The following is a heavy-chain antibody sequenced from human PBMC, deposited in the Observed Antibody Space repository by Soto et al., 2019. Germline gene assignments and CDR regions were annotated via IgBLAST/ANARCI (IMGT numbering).Heavy chain of an antibody. D-gene: IGHD2-15*01. Sequence: QVQLQQWGAGLLKPSETLSLTCAVYGGSFSGYYWSWLRQPPGKGLEWIGENNHSRSTNYNPSLTSRLTISVHTSRTQCSLKLSSVTAADTAVYYCGRLRAAGRYCSGGNCYGGNYYYRMDVWGQGTTVTVSS. CDR3: GRLRAAGRYCSGGNCYGGNYYYRMDV. V-gene: IGHV4-34*01. CDR1: GGSFSGYY. CDR2: NNHSRST. J-gene: IGHJ6*02.